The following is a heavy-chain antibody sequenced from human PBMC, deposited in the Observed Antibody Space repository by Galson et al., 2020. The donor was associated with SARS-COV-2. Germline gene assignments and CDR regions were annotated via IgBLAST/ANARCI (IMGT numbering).Heavy chain of an antibody. CDR2: IYWADDK. Sequence: KMSGPTLVKPTQTLTLTCSFSGTSLTVSGVHVGWFRQPPGKALEWLALIYWADDKHYNPSLRNRLTVTKDTSENQVVLTMTNMDLVDTATYFCANRRGGWGYDSGHDAFDIWGQGTLVTVSS. V-gene: IGHV2-5*02. D-gene: IGHD3-22*01. CDR3: ANRRGGWGYDSGHDAFDI. J-gene: IGHJ3*02. CDR1: GTSLTVSGVH.